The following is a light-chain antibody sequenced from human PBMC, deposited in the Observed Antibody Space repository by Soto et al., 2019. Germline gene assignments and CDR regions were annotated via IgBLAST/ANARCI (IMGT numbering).Light chain of an antibody. CDR2: GAS. CDR3: QQSGTSPPT. V-gene: IGKV3-20*01. Sequence: EVVMTQSPATLSVSPGERATFSCRASESVGSNLAWHQQKPGQTPRLLVYGASSRATGIPDRLSGSGSGTDFTLTISRLESEDFAVYYCQQSGTSPPTFGQGTKVDIK. J-gene: IGKJ1*01. CDR1: ESVGSN.